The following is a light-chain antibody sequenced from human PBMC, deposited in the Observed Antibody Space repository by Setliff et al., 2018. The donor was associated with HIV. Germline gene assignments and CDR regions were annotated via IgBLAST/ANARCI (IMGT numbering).Light chain of an antibody. Sequence: QSALTQPASVSGSPGQSITISCTGTSSDVGGYNYVSWYQHHPGKAPKPMIYEVTNRPSGVSTRFSGSKSGNTASLTISGLQAEDDANYYCSSYTSTYTLYVFGTGTKVTVL. CDR1: SSDVGGYNY. CDR3: SSYTSTYTLYV. V-gene: IGLV2-14*01. J-gene: IGLJ1*01. CDR2: EVT.